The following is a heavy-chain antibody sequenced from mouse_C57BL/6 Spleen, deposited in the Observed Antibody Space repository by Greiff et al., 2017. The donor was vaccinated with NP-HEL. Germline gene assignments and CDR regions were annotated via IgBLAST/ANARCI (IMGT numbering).Heavy chain of an antibody. CDR2: IYPGSGNT. V-gene: IGHV1-76*01. D-gene: IGHD4-1*01. CDR1: GYTFTDYY. Sequence: QVQLQQSGAELVRPGASVKLSCKASGYTFTDYYINWVQQRPGQGLEWIARIYPGSGNTYYNEKFKGKATLTAEKSSSTAYMQLSSLTSEDSAVYFCARTGEYAMDYWGQGTSVTVSS. CDR3: ARTGEYAMDY. J-gene: IGHJ4*01.